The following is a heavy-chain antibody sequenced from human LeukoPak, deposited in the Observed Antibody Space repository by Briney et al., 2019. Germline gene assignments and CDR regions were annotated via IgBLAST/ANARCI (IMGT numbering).Heavy chain of an antibody. CDR3: ARERVEITIFGVVIPYFDY. J-gene: IGHJ4*02. Sequence: SVKVSCKASGGTFSSYAISWVRQAPGQGLEWVGRIIPILGIANYAQKFQGRVTITADKSTSTAYMELSSLRSEDTAAYYCARERVEITIFGVVIPYFDYWGQGTLVTVSS. CDR2: IIPILGIA. V-gene: IGHV1-69*04. CDR1: GGTFSSYA. D-gene: IGHD3-3*01.